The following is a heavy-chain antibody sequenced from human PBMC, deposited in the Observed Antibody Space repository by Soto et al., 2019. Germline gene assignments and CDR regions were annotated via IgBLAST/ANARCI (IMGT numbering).Heavy chain of an antibody. Sequence: QVQLQESGPGLVKPSETLCLSCAVSGGSISSYYWSWIRQPPGKGLEWIGFIFYSGSTSYNPSLKSRVTISIDTSEYQFSLKLNSVTAADTAVYYCASMIGDPVLSLDSWGQGTLVAVSS. D-gene: IGHD3-10*02. J-gene: IGHJ5*01. V-gene: IGHV4-59*01. CDR2: IFYSGST. CDR1: GGSISSYY. CDR3: ASMIGDPVLSLDS.